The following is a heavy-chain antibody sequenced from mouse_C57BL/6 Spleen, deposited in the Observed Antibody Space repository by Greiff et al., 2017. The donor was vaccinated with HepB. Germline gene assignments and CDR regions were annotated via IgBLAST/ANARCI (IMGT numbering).Heavy chain of an antibody. CDR1: GYTFTDYY. CDR2: INPNNGGT. D-gene: IGHD2-1*01. J-gene: IGHJ2*01. V-gene: IGHV1-26*01. Sequence: VQLQQSGPELVKPGASVKISCKASGYTFTDYYMNWVKQSHGKSLEWIGDINPNNGGTSYNQKFKGKATLTVDKSSSTAYMELRSLTSEDSAVYYCARRGGYGNYFYYFDYWGQGTTLTVSS. CDR3: ARRGGYGNYFYYFDY.